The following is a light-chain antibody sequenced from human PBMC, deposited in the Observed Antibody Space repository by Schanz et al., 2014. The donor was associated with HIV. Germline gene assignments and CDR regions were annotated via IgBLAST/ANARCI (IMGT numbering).Light chain of an antibody. V-gene: IGLV2-14*01. CDR1: SSDVGGYNY. CDR3: SSHAGRNSFVV. Sequence: QSVLTQPASVSGSPGQSITISCTGTSSDVGGYNYVSWYQQHPGKAPKLMIYAVSVRPSAVPDRFSGSKSGNTASLTVSGLQAEDEADYYCSSHAGRNSFVVFGGGTKLTVL. J-gene: IGLJ2*01. CDR2: AVS.